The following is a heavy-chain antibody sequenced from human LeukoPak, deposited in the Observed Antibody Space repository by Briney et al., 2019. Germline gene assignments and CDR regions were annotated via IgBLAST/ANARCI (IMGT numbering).Heavy chain of an antibody. CDR2: INPTGDST. CDR1: GYTFTSHY. Sequence: ASVKVSCKASGYTFTSHYMHWVRQAPEKGLEWMGIINPTGDSTDYAQKFQGRVTMTRDTSTSTDYMELSSLTYEDTAVYYCARDVSSTSSWWFDPWGKGTLVIVSS. V-gene: IGHV1-46*01. J-gene: IGHJ5*02. CDR3: ARDVSSTSSWWFDP. D-gene: IGHD2-2*01.